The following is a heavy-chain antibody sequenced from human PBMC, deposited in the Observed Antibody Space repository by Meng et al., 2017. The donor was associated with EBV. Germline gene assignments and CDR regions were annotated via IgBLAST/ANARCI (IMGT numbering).Heavy chain of an antibody. D-gene: IGHD3-10*01. V-gene: IGHV1-69*01. CDR1: GGPLRYYA. Sequence: VELGDSADEAKKPGSAVKVSCKTSGGPLRYYAFSWVRQAPGQGLEWLGGFLPRLGAPNYAQKFHGRVKITADESTSTHYMDLSSLRSEDTAIYYCASESGRGYTPDYWGQGTLVTVSS. CDR3: ASESGRGYTPDY. J-gene: IGHJ4*02. CDR2: FLPRLGAP.